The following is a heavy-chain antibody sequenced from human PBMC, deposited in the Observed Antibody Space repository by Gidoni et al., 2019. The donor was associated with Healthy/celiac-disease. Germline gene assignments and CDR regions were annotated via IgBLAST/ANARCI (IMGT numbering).Heavy chain of an antibody. CDR2: LYYSGST. V-gene: IGHV4-59*01. J-gene: IGHJ4*02. Sequence: QVQLQESGPGLVKPSETLSLTCTVSGGSISSYYWSWIRQPPGKGLEWIGYLYYSGSTNYNPSLQSRVTISVDTSKNQFSLKLSSVTAADPAVYYCARGYLGYSSSWCRHCFDYWGQGTLVTVSS. CDR1: GGSISSYY. D-gene: IGHD6-13*01. CDR3: ARGYLGYSSSWCRHCFDY.